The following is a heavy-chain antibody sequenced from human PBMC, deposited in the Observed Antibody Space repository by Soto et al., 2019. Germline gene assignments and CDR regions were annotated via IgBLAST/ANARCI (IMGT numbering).Heavy chain of an antibody. V-gene: IGHV4-30-4*01. D-gene: IGHD2-2*01. CDR2: IYYSGFT. CDR3: ARDTVLVPFFFGYYGMDV. J-gene: IGHJ6*02. Sequence: SETLSLTCTVSGGSISSGDYYWSWIRQPPGKGLEWIGYIYYSGFTSYNPSLKSRVTISVDTSKNQFSLKLSSVTAADTAVYYCARDTVLVPFFFGYYGMDVWGQGTTVTVSS. CDR1: GGSISSGDYY.